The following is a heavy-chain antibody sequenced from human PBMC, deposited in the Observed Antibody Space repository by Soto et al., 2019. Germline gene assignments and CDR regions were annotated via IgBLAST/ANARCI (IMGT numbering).Heavy chain of an antibody. CDR3: ATPRPWSNGYSF. V-gene: IGHV3-15*01. CDR2: IKSKADGSTK. Sequence: AGSLRLSCAASGITVSNVWMTWIRHAPGKGLEWVGRIKSKADGSTKEYGTPVKDRFIISRDDSKSTVDLQMHALRTEDTAFYDCATPRPWSNGYSFWGHGALVTVSS. CDR1: GITVSNVW. D-gene: IGHD3-22*01. J-gene: IGHJ4*01.